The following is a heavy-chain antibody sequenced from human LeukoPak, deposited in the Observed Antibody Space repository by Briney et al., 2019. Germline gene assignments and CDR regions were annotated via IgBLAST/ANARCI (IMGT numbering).Heavy chain of an antibody. CDR2: IIPIFTTA. CDR3: ARASYYYNWFDP. CDR1: GGTFSSYA. D-gene: IGHD3-16*01. V-gene: IGHV1-69*13. J-gene: IGHJ5*02. Sequence: ASVKVSCKASGGTFSSYAISWVRQAPGQGLEWMGGIIPIFTTANYAQKFQGRVTITADESTSTAYMELSSLRSEDTAVYYCARASYYYNWFDPWGQGTLVTVSS.